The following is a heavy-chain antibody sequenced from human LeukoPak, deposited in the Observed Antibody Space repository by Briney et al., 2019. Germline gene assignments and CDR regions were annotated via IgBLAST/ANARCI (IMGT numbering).Heavy chain of an antibody. CDR3: ARGEGSYDSSGYY. J-gene: IGHJ4*02. V-gene: IGHV3-30*02. CDR2: IRYDGSNK. CDR1: GFTFSSHG. D-gene: IGHD3-22*01. Sequence: GGSLRLSCAASGFTFSSHGMHWVRQAPGKGLEWVAFIRYDGSNKYYVDSVKGRFTISRDNSKNTLYLQMNSLRVEDTAVYYCARGEGSYDSSGYYWGQGTLVTVSS.